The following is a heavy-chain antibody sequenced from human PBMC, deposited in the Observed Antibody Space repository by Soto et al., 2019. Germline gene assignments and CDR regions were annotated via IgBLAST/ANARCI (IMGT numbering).Heavy chain of an antibody. CDR3: VRDDPGPLPLDY. V-gene: IGHV3-74*01. CDR1: GFTFSIYG. Sequence: PAGSLRLSCAASGFTFSIYGMHLVCQAPGKGLVWVSLISPDGRNSRYADSVNGRFTISRDNVRDTVYLQINSLRAEDTAVYYCVRDDPGPLPLDYWGQGALVTVSS. J-gene: IGHJ4*02. CDR2: ISPDGRNS.